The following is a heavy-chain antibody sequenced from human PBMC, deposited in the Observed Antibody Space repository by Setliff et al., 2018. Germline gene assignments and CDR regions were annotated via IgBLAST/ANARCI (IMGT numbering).Heavy chain of an antibody. Sequence: GESLKISCAASGFTFRSYEMNWVRKAPGKGLEWISYITTSGSTIYYADSVKGRFTISRDNAKNSLYLQMNSLRAEDTAVYYCASHEPWLWNAFDIWGQGTMVTVSS. CDR1: GFTFRSYE. D-gene: IGHD6-19*01. CDR2: ITTSGSTI. J-gene: IGHJ3*02. V-gene: IGHV3-48*03. CDR3: ASHEPWLWNAFDI.